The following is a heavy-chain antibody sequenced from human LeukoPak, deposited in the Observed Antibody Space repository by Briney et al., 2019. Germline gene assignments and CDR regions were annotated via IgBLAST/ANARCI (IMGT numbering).Heavy chain of an antibody. D-gene: IGHD5-18*01. CDR1: GGSISTDGYY. V-gene: IGHV4-61*08. Sequence: SETLSLTCAVSGGSISTDGYYWSWIRQPPGKGLEWIGYIYYSGSTNYNPSLKSRVTMSVDTSKNQFSLKLSSVTAADTAVYYCARSGAQRGYSYGPSKWFDLWGQGTLVTVSS. CDR2: IYYSGST. J-gene: IGHJ5*02. CDR3: ARSGAQRGYSYGPSKWFDL.